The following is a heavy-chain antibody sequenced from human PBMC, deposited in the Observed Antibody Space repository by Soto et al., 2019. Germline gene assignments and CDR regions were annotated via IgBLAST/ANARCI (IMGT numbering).Heavy chain of an antibody. CDR3: ARVSNYADSGDFYSFYF. Sequence: ESLKISCQGSGYDFTHYWVAWVRQTPGKGLEWMGVIYPGDAETRYSPSFQGRVTFSVDKSIDTAYLHWSSLEASDTAIYYCARVSNYADSGDFYSFYFWGQRAAVPVSA. CDR1: GYDFTHYW. D-gene: IGHD3-22*01. V-gene: IGHV5-51*01. CDR2: IYPGDAET. J-gene: IGHJ4*02.